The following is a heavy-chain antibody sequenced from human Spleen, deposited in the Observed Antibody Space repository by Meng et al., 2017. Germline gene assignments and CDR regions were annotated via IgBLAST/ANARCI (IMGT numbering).Heavy chain of an antibody. CDR3: ARGPTTVAHDFDY. CDR2: INHRGNT. V-gene: IGHV4-34*01. Sequence: QVQHQRQGERLLKPPETPSLTCVVSGGSFSDYYWSWTRQSPGKGLEWIGEINHRGNTNYNSFLESRVTISVDTSQNSLSLKLSSVTAADSAVYYCARGPTTVAHDFDYWGQGTLVTVSS. CDR1: GGSFSDYY. D-gene: IGHD4-11*01. J-gene: IGHJ4*02.